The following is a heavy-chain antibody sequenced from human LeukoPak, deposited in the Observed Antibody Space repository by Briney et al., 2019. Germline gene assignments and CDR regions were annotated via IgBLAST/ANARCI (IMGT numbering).Heavy chain of an antibody. CDR3: ARSVGGATTPRFDY. Sequence: GASVKVSCKASGDTFSRYAISWVRQAPGQGLEWMGRIIPSLDIPNYPQKFQGRVTITADKSTSTAYMEVRSLRSEDTAVYYCARSVGGATTPRFDYWGQGTLVTVSS. V-gene: IGHV1-69*04. J-gene: IGHJ4*02. CDR2: IIPSLDIP. CDR1: GDTFSRYA. D-gene: IGHD1-26*01.